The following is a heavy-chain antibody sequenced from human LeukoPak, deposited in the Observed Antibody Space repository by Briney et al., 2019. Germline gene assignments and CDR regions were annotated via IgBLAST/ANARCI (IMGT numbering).Heavy chain of an antibody. CDR3: ASAYYDILTGYFDY. D-gene: IGHD3-9*01. CDR2: IYHSGST. V-gene: IGHV4-38-2*01. CDR1: GYSISSGYY. Sequence: PLETLSLTCAVSGYSISSGYYWGWIRQPPGKGLEWIGSIYHSGSTYYNPSLKSRVTISVDTSKNQFSLKLSSVTAADTAVYYWASAYYDILTGYFDYWGQGTLVTVSS. J-gene: IGHJ4*02.